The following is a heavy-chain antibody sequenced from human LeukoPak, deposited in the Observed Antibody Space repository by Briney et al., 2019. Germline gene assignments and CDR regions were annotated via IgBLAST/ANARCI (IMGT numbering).Heavy chain of an antibody. J-gene: IGHJ5*02. CDR2: IIPILGIA. Sequence: ASGKVSCKASGGTFTSYTISCVRQAPGQGPEWMGRIIPILGIAKYAQKLPGRVTITADNSTGTAYMELSSLRSEDTAVYYCAGGESSSWYVGESNWFDPWGQGTLSPSPQ. CDR1: GGTFTSYT. CDR3: AGGESSSWYVGESNWFDP. D-gene: IGHD6-13*01. V-gene: IGHV1-69*02.